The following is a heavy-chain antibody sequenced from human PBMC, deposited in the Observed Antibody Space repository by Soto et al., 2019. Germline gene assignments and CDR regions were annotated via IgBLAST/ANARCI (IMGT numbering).Heavy chain of an antibody. Sequence: QVQLVQSGAEVKKPGSSVKVSCKVSGGTFSSHSINWVRQAPGQGPEWMGGIIPIFGTENYAPKFQGRVTITADESTSTDYMELSSLTSEDTALYYCSTSVYCSTTRCYYYYGLDVWGQGTTVIVSS. V-gene: IGHV1-69*01. CDR2: IIPIFGTE. CDR1: GGTFSSHS. J-gene: IGHJ6*02. CDR3: STSVYCSTTRCYYYYGLDV. D-gene: IGHD2-2*01.